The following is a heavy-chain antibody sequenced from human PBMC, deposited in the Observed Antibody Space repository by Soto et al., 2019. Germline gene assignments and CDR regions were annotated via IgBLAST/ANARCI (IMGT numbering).Heavy chain of an antibody. V-gene: IGHV4-59*01. D-gene: IGHD3-22*01. J-gene: IGHJ4*02. CDR2: IYYSGST. CDR3: ARGGYYYDSSGYLPFDY. CDR1: GGPMSSFY. Sequence: SETLSLTCTVSGGPMSSFYWTWIRQPPGKGLEWIGYIYYSGSTNYNPSLKSRVTMSVDTSKNHFSLKLSSVTAADTAVYYCARGGYYYDSSGYLPFDYWGQGTLVT.